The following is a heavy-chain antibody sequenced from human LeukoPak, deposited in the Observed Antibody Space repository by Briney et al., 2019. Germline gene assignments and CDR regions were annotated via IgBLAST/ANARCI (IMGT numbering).Heavy chain of an antibody. CDR2: IRYDGSNR. CDR1: GFSLSRSS. Sequence: GGSLRLSCAASGFSLSRSSMHWVRQAPGKGLEWVAFIRYDGSNRNYADSVKGRFIISRDNAKNSLYLQMSSLRAEDTAVYYCARGDGDPPTLGYCYGSSCDFDFWGQGALVTVSS. V-gene: IGHV3-30*02. D-gene: IGHD2-15*01. J-gene: IGHJ4*02. CDR3: ARGDGDPPTLGYCYGSSCDFDF.